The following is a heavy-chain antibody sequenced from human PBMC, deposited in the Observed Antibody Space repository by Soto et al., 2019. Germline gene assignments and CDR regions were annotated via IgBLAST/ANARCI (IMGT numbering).Heavy chain of an antibody. J-gene: IGHJ5*02. CDR2: IYYSGST. Sequence: QVQLQESGPGLVKPSQTLSLTCTVSGGSISIGGYYWSWIRQHPGKGLEWIGYIYYSGSTYYNPSLKSRGTVSVDTSKNQLSLQLGAVAAADTAVYYCARVRSWSGGIGYPRFVPWGQGTLVTVSS. V-gene: IGHV4-31*03. CDR1: GGSISIGGYY. CDR3: ARVRSWSGGIGYPRFVP. D-gene: IGHD2-15*01.